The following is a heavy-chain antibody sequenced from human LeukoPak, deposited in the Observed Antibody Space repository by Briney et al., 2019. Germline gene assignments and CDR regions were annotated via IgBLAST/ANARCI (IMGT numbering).Heavy chain of an antibody. CDR3: AREGYYGSGSPPSLYFDY. Sequence: PGGSLGLSCAASGFTFRNYVIHWVRQAPGKGLEWVAVTSSDLNVKLYADSVKGRFTISRDNSRSTLYLQMNSLGPEDTAIYYCAREGYYGSGSPPSLYFDYWGQGTLVTVSS. D-gene: IGHD3-10*01. V-gene: IGHV3-30-3*01. J-gene: IGHJ4*02. CDR1: GFTFRNYV. CDR2: TSSDLNVK.